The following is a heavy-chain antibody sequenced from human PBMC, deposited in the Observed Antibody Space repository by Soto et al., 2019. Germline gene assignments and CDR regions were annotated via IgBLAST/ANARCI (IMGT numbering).Heavy chain of an antibody. J-gene: IGHJ4*02. V-gene: IGHV4-39*02. D-gene: IGHD3-10*01. CDR1: GGSISSSGYY. CDR2: IFYSGST. Sequence: QLQLQESGPGLVKPSETLSLTCNVSGGSISSSGYYWGWIRQPPGKGLEWIGNIFYSGSTYYNPSLKSRATISVDKSKNHFSRKLSSVTAADTSVYYCASPGGEGSWSRFDDWGQGILVTVSS. CDR3: ASPGGEGSWSRFDD.